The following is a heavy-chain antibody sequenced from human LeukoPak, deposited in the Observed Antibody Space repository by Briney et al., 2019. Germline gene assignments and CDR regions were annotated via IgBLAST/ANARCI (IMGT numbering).Heavy chain of an antibody. J-gene: IGHJ4*02. Sequence: GGSLRLSCAASGFTVGGSYVSWVRQAPGKGLEWVSLIYTGGNTYYADSVKGRFTISRDNSKSTVYLQMNSLRAEDTAVYYCTRTVEWGAPRDWGQGTLVTVSS. CDR1: GFTVGGSY. CDR2: IYTGGNT. CDR3: TRTVEWGAPRD. V-gene: IGHV3-53*01. D-gene: IGHD3-16*01.